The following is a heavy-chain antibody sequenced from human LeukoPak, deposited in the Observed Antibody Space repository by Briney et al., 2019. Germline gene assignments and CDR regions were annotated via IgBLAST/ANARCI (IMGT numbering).Heavy chain of an antibody. Sequence: ASVKVSCKASGYTFTSYYMHWVRQAPGQGLEWMGIINSSGGSTSYAQKFQGRVTMTRDTSTSTVYMELSSLRSEDTAVYYCARQYSSGWYDYWGQGTLVTVSS. CDR3: ARQYSSGWYDY. J-gene: IGHJ4*02. CDR2: INSSGGST. CDR1: GYTFTSYY. D-gene: IGHD6-19*01. V-gene: IGHV1-46*01.